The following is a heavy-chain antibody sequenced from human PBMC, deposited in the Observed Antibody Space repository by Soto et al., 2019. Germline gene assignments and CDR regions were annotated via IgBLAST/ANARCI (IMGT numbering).Heavy chain of an antibody. Sequence: SRTHSVTCTISEDSVSSDSATWNWVRQSPSRGLEWLGRTYYRSKWYDDYAVSVKGRITINPDTSKNQFSLQLNSVTPEDTAVYYCARRSSSHCLVVWGQGITVSVSS. J-gene: IGHJ6*02. D-gene: IGHD6-6*01. V-gene: IGHV6-1*01. CDR2: TYYRSKWYD. CDR3: ARRSSSHCLVV. CDR1: EDSVSSDSAT.